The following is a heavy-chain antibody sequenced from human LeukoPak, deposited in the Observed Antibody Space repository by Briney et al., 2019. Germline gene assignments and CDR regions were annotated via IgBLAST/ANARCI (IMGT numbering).Heavy chain of an antibody. CDR1: GFNFGGYW. CDR2: ISADGSYT. V-gene: IGHV3-74*01. J-gene: IGHJ3*02. CDR3: VTANSGLDI. D-gene: IGHD7-27*01. Sequence: GGSLRLSCAASGFNFGGYWMHWVRQAPGKGLVWVARISADGSYTLYADSVKGRFTISRDNAKNTLFLQMNSLRAEDTAVYYCVTANSGLDIWGQGTTVTVSS.